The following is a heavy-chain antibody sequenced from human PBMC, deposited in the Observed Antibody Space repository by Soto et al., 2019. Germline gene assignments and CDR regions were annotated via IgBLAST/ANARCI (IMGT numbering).Heavy chain of an antibody. Sequence: QVQLQQWGAGLLKPSETLSLTCAVYGGSFSGYDWTWIRQPPGTGLEWIGEINHSGSSNYNPSLKSRVTISVDTSKNQFSLKLTSVTAADTAVCYCARDKITGLFDYWGQGTLVTVSS. CDR2: INHSGSS. CDR3: ARDKITGLFDY. V-gene: IGHV4-34*01. CDR1: GGSFSGYD. D-gene: IGHD2-8*02. J-gene: IGHJ4*02.